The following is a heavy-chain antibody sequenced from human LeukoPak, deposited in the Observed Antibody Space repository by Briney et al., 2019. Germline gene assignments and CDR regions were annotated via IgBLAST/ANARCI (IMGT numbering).Heavy chain of an antibody. CDR1: GGSISSGSYY. CDR2: IYTSGST. V-gene: IGHV4-61*02. Sequence: PSQTLSLTCTVSGGSISSGSYYWSWIRQPAGKGLEWIGRIYTSGSTNYNPSLKSQVTISVDTSKNQFSLKLSSVTAADTAVYYCARLAAGYYGSGSYYLKLFDYWGQGTLVTVSS. D-gene: IGHD3-10*01. J-gene: IGHJ4*02. CDR3: ARLAAGYYGSGSYYLKLFDY.